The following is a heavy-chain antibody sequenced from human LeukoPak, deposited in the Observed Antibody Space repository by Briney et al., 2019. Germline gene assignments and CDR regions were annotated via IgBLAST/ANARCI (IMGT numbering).Heavy chain of an antibody. CDR1: GYSFSTYW. V-gene: IGHV5-51*01. Sequence: GESLKISCQGSGYSFSTYWITWVRQMPGKGLEWMGIIYPGDSDTRYSPSFQGQVTISTDESVSTAYLQWRSLKASDTAIYYCARRGYSYGYPYFDYWGQGTLVTVSS. CDR3: ARRGYSYGYPYFDY. D-gene: IGHD5-18*01. CDR2: IYPGDSDT. J-gene: IGHJ4*02.